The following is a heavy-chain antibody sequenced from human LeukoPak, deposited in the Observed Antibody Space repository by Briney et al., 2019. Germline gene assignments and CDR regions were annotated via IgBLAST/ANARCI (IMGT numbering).Heavy chain of an antibody. CDR2: ITYDGSNK. J-gene: IGHJ4*02. CDR3: AKPRGSSAENYFDY. CDR1: GFTFSSYG. D-gene: IGHD6-6*01. Sequence: PGRSLRLSCAASGFTFSSYGMHWVRQAPGKGLEWVAVITYDGSNKYYAGSVKGRFTISRDNSKNTLYLQMNSLRAEDTAVYYCAKPRGSSAENYFDYWGQGTLVTVSS. V-gene: IGHV3-30*18.